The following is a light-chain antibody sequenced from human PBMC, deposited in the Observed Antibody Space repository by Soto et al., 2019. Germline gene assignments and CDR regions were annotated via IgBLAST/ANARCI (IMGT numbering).Light chain of an antibody. V-gene: IGKV3-20*01. CDR1: QSVSIK. Sequence: QSPATLSVYTGERATLSCRASQSVSIKLAWYQQKPGQAPRLLIYGASSRATGIPDRFSGSGSGTDFTLIISRLEPEDFAVYYCQQYGSSGTFGQGTKV. CDR3: QQYGSSGT. CDR2: GAS. J-gene: IGKJ1*01.